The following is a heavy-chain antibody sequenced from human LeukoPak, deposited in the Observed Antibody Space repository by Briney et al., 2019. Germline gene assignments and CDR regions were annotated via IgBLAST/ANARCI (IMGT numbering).Heavy chain of an antibody. Sequence: PGGSLRLSCAASGFTFSSYWMSWVRQAPGQGLEWVANIKQDGSEKYYVDSVKGRFTISRDNAKNSLYLQMNSLRAEDTAVYYCARDPRYSRIDYWGQGTLVTVSS. V-gene: IGHV3-7*01. CDR1: GFTFSSYW. J-gene: IGHJ4*02. CDR2: IKQDGSEK. CDR3: ARDPRYSRIDY. D-gene: IGHD5-18*01.